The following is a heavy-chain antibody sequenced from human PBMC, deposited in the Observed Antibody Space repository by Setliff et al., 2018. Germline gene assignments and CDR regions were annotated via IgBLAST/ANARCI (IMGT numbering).Heavy chain of an antibody. CDR2: INNYNMNT. V-gene: IGHV1-18*01. CDR3: LRLVRYCTKIACQATSGDEV. CDR1: GYTFTNYG. D-gene: IGHD2-8*01. Sequence: GASVKVSCKASGYTFTNYGINWVRQAPGQGLEWMGWINNYNMNTNYPQKFLGRVTMTTDTSTSTAYMELRSLRPDDTAVYYCLRLVRYCTKIACQATSGDEVWGLGTLVTVSS. J-gene: IGHJ4*02.